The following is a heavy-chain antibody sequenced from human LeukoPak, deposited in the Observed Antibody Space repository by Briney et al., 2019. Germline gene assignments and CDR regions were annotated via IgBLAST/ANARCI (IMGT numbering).Heavy chain of an antibody. CDR3: ARGVLTYYYGSGSYYGWFDP. J-gene: IGHJ5*02. Sequence: SETLSLTCTVSGDSINSNNYYWSWIRQPAGKGLEWIGRIYSSGRTNYNPSLKSRVTMSVDTSKNQFSLKLSSVTAADTAVYYCARGVLTYYYGSGSYYGWFDPWGQGTLVTVSS. CDR2: IYSSGRT. D-gene: IGHD3-10*01. V-gene: IGHV4-61*02. CDR1: GDSINSNNYY.